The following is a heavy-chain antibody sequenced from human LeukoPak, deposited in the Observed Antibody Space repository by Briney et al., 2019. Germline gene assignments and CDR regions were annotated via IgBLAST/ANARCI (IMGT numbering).Heavy chain of an antibody. CDR2: IRYDGSNK. CDR3: ASSGYNGYEGHMDV. CDR1: GITFSSYG. Sequence: PGGSLRLSCAASGITFSSYGIHWVRQAPRKGLKWVAFIRYDGSNKYYADSVEGRFTISRDTSKNTLYLQMNSLRAEDTAVYYCASSGYNGYEGHMDVWGKGTTVTISS. J-gene: IGHJ6*03. V-gene: IGHV3-30*02. D-gene: IGHD5-12*01.